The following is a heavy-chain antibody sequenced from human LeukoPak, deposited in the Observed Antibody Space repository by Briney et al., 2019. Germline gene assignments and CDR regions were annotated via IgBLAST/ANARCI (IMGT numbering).Heavy chain of an antibody. CDR1: GFTFSSYW. Sequence: PGGSLRLSCAASGFTFSSYWMSWVRQAPGKGLEWVANIKQDGSEKYYVDSVKGRFTTSRDNAKNSLYLQMNSLRAEDTAVYYCATTPGGYYYYYYMDVWGKGTTVTVSS. D-gene: IGHD2-15*01. CDR3: ATTPGGYYYYYYMDV. V-gene: IGHV3-7*01. J-gene: IGHJ6*03. CDR2: IKQDGSEK.